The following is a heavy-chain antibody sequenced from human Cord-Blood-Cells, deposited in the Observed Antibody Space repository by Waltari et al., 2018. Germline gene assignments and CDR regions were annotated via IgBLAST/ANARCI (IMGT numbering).Heavy chain of an antibody. CDR3: ASMWTQGSGWYGLYFDY. V-gene: IGHV1-69*01. CDR1: GGTFSSYA. J-gene: IGHJ4*02. D-gene: IGHD6-19*01. Sequence: QVQLVQSGAEVKKPGSSVKVSCKASGGTFSSYAISWVRQAPGQGLEWMGGILPIFGTANYAQQFQGRVTITADESTSTAYMELSSLRSEDTAVYYCASMWTQGSGWYGLYFDYWGQGTLVTVSS. CDR2: ILPIFGTA.